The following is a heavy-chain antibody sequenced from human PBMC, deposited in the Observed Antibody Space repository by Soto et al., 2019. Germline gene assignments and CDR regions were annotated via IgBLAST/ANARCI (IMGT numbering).Heavy chain of an antibody. Sequence: QVQLQQWGAGLLKPSETLSLTCAVYGGSFSGYYWSWIRQPPGKGLEWIGEINHSGSTNYNPSLKSRVTISVDTSKNQFSLQLSSVTAADTAVYYCARGSSRYSSSSPVDYWGQGTLVTVSS. D-gene: IGHD6-6*01. CDR2: INHSGST. CDR3: ARGSSRYSSSSPVDY. CDR1: GGSFSGYY. J-gene: IGHJ4*02. V-gene: IGHV4-34*01.